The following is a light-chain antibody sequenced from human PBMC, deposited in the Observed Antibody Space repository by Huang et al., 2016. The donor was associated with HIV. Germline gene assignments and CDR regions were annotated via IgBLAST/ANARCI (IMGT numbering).Light chain of an antibody. CDR2: GTS. CDR3: QQYGSSYT. Sequence: EIVLTQSPGTLSLSPGERATLSCRASQSVSSRYLAWYRQRPGQAPRLVIYGTSNRATGIPDRVSGSGSGTDFTLTSSRLEPEDFAVYYCQQYGSSYTFGQGTKLEIK. V-gene: IGKV3-20*01. CDR1: QSVSSRY. J-gene: IGKJ2*01.